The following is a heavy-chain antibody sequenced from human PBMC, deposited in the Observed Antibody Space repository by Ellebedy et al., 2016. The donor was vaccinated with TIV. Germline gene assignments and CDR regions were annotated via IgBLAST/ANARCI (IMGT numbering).Heavy chain of an antibody. D-gene: IGHD3-10*01. V-gene: IGHV1-8*01. CDR1: GYTFTSYD. Sequence: ASVKVSXXASGYTFTSYDINWVRQATGQGLEWMGWMNPNSGNTGYAQKFQGRVTMTRNTSISTAYMELSSLRSEDTAVYYCARALRGSGSYYNNWFNPWGQGTLVTVSS. CDR2: MNPNSGNT. CDR3: ARALRGSGSYYNNWFNP. J-gene: IGHJ5*02.